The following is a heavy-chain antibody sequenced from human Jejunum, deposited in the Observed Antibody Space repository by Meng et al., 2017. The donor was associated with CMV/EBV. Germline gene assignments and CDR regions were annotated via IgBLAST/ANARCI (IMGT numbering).Heavy chain of an antibody. D-gene: IGHD6-13*01. Sequence: CAASGFTFSTYWMTWVRQAPGKGLEWGANIKKDGSEKYYVDSVKGRFTISRDNAKNSLYLQMNSLRVEDTAVYYCARDCRREQLFDYWGQGTLVTVSS. J-gene: IGHJ4*02. V-gene: IGHV3-7*01. CDR1: GFTFSTYW. CDR2: IKKDGSEK. CDR3: ARDCRREQLFDY.